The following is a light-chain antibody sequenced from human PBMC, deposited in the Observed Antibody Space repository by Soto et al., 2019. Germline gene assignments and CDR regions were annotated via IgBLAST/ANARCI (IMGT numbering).Light chain of an antibody. CDR3: QQPTDWPMT. CDR2: GAS. J-gene: IGKJ5*01. V-gene: IGKV3-11*01. CDR1: QSVSSY. Sequence: EIVLTQSPATLSLSPGERATLSCSASQSVSSYLAWYQQRPGQAPRLLIYGASNRATGIPARFSGSGSGKDFTLTISSLEAEDFAVYYCQQPTDWPMTFGQGTRLEIK.